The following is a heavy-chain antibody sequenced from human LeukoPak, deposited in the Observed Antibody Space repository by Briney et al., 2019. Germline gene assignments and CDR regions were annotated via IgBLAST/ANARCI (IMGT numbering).Heavy chain of an antibody. V-gene: IGHV1-69*04. CDR1: GGTFSSYA. D-gene: IGHD3-22*01. CDR2: IIPILGIA. CDR3: ARDLGNYYDTGGAVDY. Sequence: SVKVSCKASGGTFSSYAISWVRQAPGQGLEWMGRIIPILGIANYAQKFQGRVTITADKSTSTAYMELSSLRSEDTAVYYCARDLGNYYDTGGAVDYWGQGTLVTVSS. J-gene: IGHJ4*02.